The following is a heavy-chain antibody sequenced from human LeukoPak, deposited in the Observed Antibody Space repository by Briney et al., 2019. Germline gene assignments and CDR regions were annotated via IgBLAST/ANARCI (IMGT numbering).Heavy chain of an antibody. CDR1: GFTFSSYG. J-gene: IGHJ6*03. CDR2: IWYDGSNK. CDR3: AKDFGSYYYYNMDV. V-gene: IGHV3-33*06. Sequence: GGSLRLSCAASGFTFSSYGMHWVRQAPGKGLEWVAVIWYDGSNKYYADSVKGRFTISRDNSKNTLYLQMNSLRAEDTAVYYCAKDFGSYYYYNMDVWGKGTTVTVSS. D-gene: IGHD3-10*01.